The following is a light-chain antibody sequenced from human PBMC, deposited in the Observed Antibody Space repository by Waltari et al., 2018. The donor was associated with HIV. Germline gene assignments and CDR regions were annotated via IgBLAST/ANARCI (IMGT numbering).Light chain of an antibody. CDR1: SSNIGAGYD. CDR3: QSYDRRLMWV. V-gene: IGLV1-40*01. J-gene: IGLJ2*01. CDR2: QNI. Sequence: HSLLTQPPSVSGAPGQRVTISCTGSSSNIGAGYDLPWYQKYPATAPKLLIFQNINRPSGVPDRFSGSKSVTSASLVITGLQAEDEADYYCQSYDRRLMWVFGGGTSLTV.